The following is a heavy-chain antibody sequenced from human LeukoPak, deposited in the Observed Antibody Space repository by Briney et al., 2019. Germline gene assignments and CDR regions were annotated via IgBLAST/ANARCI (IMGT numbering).Heavy chain of an antibody. D-gene: IGHD2-21*02. Sequence: SETLSLTCTVSGGSISSYYWSWIRQPTGKGLEWIGRIYTSGSTNYNPSLKSRVTMSVDTSKNQFSLKLSSVTAADTAVYYCARAPVVTAPILYYYYMDVWGKGTTVTVSS. CDR2: IYTSGST. J-gene: IGHJ6*03. CDR3: ARAPVVTAPILYYYYMDV. V-gene: IGHV4-4*07. CDR1: GGSISSYY.